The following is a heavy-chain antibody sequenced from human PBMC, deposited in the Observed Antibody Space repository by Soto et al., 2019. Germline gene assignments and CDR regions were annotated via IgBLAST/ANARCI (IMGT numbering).Heavy chain of an antibody. V-gene: IGHV4-59*01. CDR3: AAGEASSRNLAPYYLDF. D-gene: IGHD6-13*01. CDR1: GGSMRNYF. Sequence: PSETLSLTCTVSGGSMRNYFWTWIRQPPGKXLEWIGYIHYSGATSFFPSYNPSLRGRVTISEDTSKNQFSLKLLSVTTADTAVYFCAAGEASSRNLAPYYLDFWGQGTLVTVFS. CDR2: IHYSGATSFFP. J-gene: IGHJ4*02.